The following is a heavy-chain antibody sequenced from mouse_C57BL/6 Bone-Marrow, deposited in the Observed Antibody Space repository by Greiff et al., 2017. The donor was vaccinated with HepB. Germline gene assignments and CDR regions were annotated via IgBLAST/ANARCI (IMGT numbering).Heavy chain of an antibody. D-gene: IGHD2-5*01. V-gene: IGHV1-52*01. CDR3: ARRSNYVGPWFAY. Sequence: QVQLQQPGAELVRPGSSVKLSCKASGYTFTSYWMHWVKQRPIQGLEWIGNIDPSDSETHYNQKFKDKATLTVDKSSSTAYMQLSSLTSEDSAVYYCARRSNYVGPWFAYWGQGTLVTVSA. J-gene: IGHJ3*01. CDR2: IDPSDSET. CDR1: GYTFTSYW.